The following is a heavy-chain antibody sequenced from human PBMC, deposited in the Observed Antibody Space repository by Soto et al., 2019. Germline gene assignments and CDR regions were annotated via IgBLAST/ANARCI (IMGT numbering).Heavy chain of an antibody. CDR3: ARGRGYCSSTSCYFDY. CDR1: GFTFSSYW. Sequence: GGSLRLSCVSSGFTFSSYWMHLVRQAPGKGLVCVSRINSDGSSTNYADSVKGRFTISRDNAKNTLYLQMNSLRVEDTAVYYCARGRGYCSSTSCYFDYWGQGTLVTVSS. CDR2: INSDGSST. V-gene: IGHV3-74*01. J-gene: IGHJ4*02. D-gene: IGHD2-2*01.